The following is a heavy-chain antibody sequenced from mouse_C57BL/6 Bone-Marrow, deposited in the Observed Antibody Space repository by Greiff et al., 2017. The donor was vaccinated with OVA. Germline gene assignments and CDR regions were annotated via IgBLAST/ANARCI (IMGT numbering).Heavy chain of an antibody. CDR2: IDPEAGET. Sequence: VQLQQSGAELVKPGASVKLSCTASGFNIKDYYMHWVKQRPEQGLEWIGRIDPEAGETKYAPKFQGKATITADTSSNTAYLQLSSLTSEDTAVDYCSRSSYDYLPSDYWGQGTTLTVSS. CDR3: SRSSYDYLPSDY. V-gene: IGHV14-2*01. D-gene: IGHD2-4*01. CDR1: GFNIKDYY. J-gene: IGHJ2*01.